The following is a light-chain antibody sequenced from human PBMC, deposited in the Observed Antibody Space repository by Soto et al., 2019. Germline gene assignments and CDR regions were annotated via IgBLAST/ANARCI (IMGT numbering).Light chain of an antibody. CDR3: SSYTSSSTYVV. CDR1: SSDVGGYNY. Sequence: QSALTQPASVSGSPGQSITISCTGTSSDVGGYNYVSWYQQHPGKAPKLMIYDVSNRPSGVSNRFSGSKSGNTASLTISGLQAGDAADYYCSSYTSSSTYVVFGGGTQLTVL. CDR2: DVS. V-gene: IGLV2-14*01. J-gene: IGLJ2*01.